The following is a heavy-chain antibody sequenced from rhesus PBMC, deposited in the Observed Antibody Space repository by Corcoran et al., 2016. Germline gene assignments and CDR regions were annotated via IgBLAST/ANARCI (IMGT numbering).Heavy chain of an antibody. Sequence: QVQLVQSGAELKQPGASVKLSCKASGYTFTTYYMHLVRKAPGQGLEWIGLISPYNGNKAYAQNFQCRVTITTDTSTSTGYMELSSLRSEDTAVYYCTREAGTAHFDYWGQGVLVTVSS. V-gene: IGHV1-1*01. J-gene: IGHJ4*01. CDR2: ISPYNGNK. CDR1: GYTFTTYY. D-gene: IGHD1-1*01. CDR3: TREAGTAHFDY.